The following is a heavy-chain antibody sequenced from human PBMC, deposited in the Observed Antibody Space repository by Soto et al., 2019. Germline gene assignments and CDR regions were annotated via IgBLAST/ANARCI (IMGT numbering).Heavy chain of an antibody. CDR2: MNPNSGNT. J-gene: IGHJ5*02. D-gene: IGHD2-15*01. Sequence: QVQLVQSGAEVKKPGASVKVSCKASGYTFTSYDINWVRQATGQGLAWMGWMNPNSGNTGYAQKFQGRVTMTRNTSISTAYMELSSLRSEDTAVYYCARALAAPTHNWFDPWGQGTLVTVSS. CDR3: ARALAAPTHNWFDP. CDR1: GYTFTSYD. V-gene: IGHV1-8*01.